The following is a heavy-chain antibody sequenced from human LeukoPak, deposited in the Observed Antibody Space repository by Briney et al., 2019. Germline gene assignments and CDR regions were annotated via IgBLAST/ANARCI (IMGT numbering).Heavy chain of an antibody. D-gene: IGHD3-22*01. Sequence: GGSLRLSCAASGFTFSNYTMHWVRQAPGKGLEYISAISNNGGSTYYANSAKGRFSISRDNSKNTLYLQMRSLRAEDMALYYCARGISMILVPTSFDYWGQGTLVAVSS. CDR3: ARGISMILVPTSFDY. V-gene: IGHV3-64*01. CDR1: GFTFSNYT. J-gene: IGHJ4*02. CDR2: ISNNGGST.